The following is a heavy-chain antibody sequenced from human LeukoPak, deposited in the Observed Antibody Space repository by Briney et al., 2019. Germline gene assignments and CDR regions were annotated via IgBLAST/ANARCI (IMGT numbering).Heavy chain of an antibody. V-gene: IGHV3-7*03. Sequence: GGSVRLFCAASGFTFSRFWMTWVRQAPGKGLEWVANMSPYGSEKNYVDPMKGRFTISRDNAKNSLYLHLSSLTVEDTAKYYCTRDDLGYCSGGICYSGLQFWGQGILVTVSS. CDR2: MSPYGSEK. CDR1: GFTFSRFW. D-gene: IGHD2-15*01. CDR3: TRDDLGYCSGGICYSGLQF. J-gene: IGHJ4*02.